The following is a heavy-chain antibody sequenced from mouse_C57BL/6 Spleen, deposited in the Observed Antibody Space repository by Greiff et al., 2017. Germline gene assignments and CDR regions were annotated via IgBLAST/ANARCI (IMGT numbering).Heavy chain of an antibody. CDR2: ISDGGSYT. D-gene: IGHD2-4*01. CDR3: AREGYYDYDEAY. V-gene: IGHV5-4*01. J-gene: IGHJ3*01. CDR1: GFTFSSYA. Sequence: EVHLVESGGGLVKPGGSLKLSCAASGFTFSSYAMSWVRQTPEKRLEWVATISDGGSYTYYPDNVKGRFTISRDNAKNNLYLQMSHLKSEDTAMYYCAREGYYDYDEAYWGQGTLVTVSA.